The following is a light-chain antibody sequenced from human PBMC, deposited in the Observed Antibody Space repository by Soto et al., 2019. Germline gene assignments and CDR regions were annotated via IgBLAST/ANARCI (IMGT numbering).Light chain of an antibody. CDR3: QQYGRSPRT. J-gene: IGKJ1*01. CDR1: QSVTSNY. CDR2: GAS. Sequence: EMGLTQSPGTLSLSPGERAALSCRASQSVTSNYLAWYQQKPGQAPRLLIFGASIRDTGIPDRFSGRGSGPVFTLTISRLEPEDFAVYYCQQYGRSPRTLGQGTKV. V-gene: IGKV3-20*01.